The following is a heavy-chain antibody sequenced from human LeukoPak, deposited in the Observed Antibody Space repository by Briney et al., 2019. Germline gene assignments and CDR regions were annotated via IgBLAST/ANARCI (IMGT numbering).Heavy chain of an antibody. V-gene: IGHV4-61*02. Sequence: SQTLSLTRTVSGGSISSGSYCWSWIRQPAGKGLEWIGRIYTSGSTNYNPSLKSRVTISVDTSKNQFSLKLSSVTAADTAVYYCAREVEYYDFWSGYYIDHWGQGTLVTVSS. J-gene: IGHJ4*02. CDR2: IYTSGST. CDR1: GGSISSGSYC. CDR3: AREVEYYDFWSGYYIDH. D-gene: IGHD3-3*01.